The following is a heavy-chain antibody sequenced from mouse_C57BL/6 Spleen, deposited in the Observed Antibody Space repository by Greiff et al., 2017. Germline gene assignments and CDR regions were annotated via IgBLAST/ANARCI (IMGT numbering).Heavy chain of an antibody. D-gene: IGHD2-4*01. J-gene: IGHJ3*01. CDR3: ARRVYYDYPWFAY. V-gene: IGHV1-55*01. CDR1: GYTFTSYW. CDR2: IYPGSGST. Sequence: VQLQQPGAELVKPGASVKMSCKASGYTFTSYWITWVKQRPGQGLEWIGDIYPGSGSTNYNEKFKSKATLTVDTSSSTAYMQLSSLTSEDSAVYYCARRVYYDYPWFAYWGQGTLVTVSA.